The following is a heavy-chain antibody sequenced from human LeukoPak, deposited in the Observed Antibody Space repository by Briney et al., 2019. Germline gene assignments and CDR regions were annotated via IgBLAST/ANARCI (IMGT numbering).Heavy chain of an antibody. CDR2: IVGSGGST. V-gene: IGHV3-23*01. J-gene: IGHJ4*02. Sequence: PGGSLRLSCAASGFAFSSYTMTWVRQAPGKGLEWVSTIVGSGGSTYYADSVKGRFTISKDSSKSTLYLQMNSLRAEDTAVYYCAKDAWYSAPSYYDHWGQGTLVTVSS. CDR1: GFAFSSYT. D-gene: IGHD6-13*01. CDR3: AKDAWYSAPSYYDH.